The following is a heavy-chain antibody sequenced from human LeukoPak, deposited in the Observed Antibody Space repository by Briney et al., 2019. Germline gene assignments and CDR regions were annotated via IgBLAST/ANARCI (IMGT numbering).Heavy chain of an antibody. Sequence: GGSLRLSCATSGFNFDRYTIHWVRHAPGKGLEWVSLAGWAGGTTYYSDSVRGRFTISRDSGKNSVYLQMNSLTTDDTAFYFCAKELDTMFFDYWGQGALVTVSS. J-gene: IGHJ4*02. CDR1: GFNFDRYT. CDR2: AGWAGGTT. D-gene: IGHD5-18*01. CDR3: AKELDTMFFDY. V-gene: IGHV3-43*01.